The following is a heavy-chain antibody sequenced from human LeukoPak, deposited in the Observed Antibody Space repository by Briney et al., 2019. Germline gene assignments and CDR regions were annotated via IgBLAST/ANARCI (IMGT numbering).Heavy chain of an antibody. CDR3: ANSRGYYYDSSGYYYFDS. Sequence: GGSLRISCAASGFTFSSYWMSWVRQAPGKGLEWVANIKQDGSEKYYVDSVKGRFTISRDNAKNSLYLQMNSLRAEDTAVYYCANSRGYYYDSSGYYYFDSWGQGTLVTVSS. V-gene: IGHV3-7*03. CDR2: IKQDGSEK. J-gene: IGHJ4*02. CDR1: GFTFSSYW. D-gene: IGHD3-22*01.